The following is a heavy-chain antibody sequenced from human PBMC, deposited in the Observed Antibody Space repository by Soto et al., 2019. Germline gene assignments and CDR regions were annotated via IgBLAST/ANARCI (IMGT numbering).Heavy chain of an antibody. V-gene: IGHV1-69*13. CDR1: GVTFSSYA. CDR3: ARGYIAARGFDY. D-gene: IGHD6-6*01. CDR2: IIPIFGTA. Sequence: SVKVSCKASGVTFSSYAISWVRQAPGQGLEWMGGIIPIFGTANYAQKFQGRVTITADESTSTAYMELSSLRSEDTAVYYCARGYIAARGFDYWGQGTLVTVSS. J-gene: IGHJ4*02.